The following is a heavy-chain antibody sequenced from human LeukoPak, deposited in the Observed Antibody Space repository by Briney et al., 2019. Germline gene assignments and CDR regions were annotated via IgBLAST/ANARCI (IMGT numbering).Heavy chain of an antibody. CDR1: GGTFSSYA. Sequence: ASVKVSCKASGGTFSSYAISWVRQAPGQGLEWMGWMNPNSGNTGYAQKFQGRVTMTRNTSISTAYMELSSLRSEDTAVYYCARISRDGYNSDYWGQGTLVTVSS. V-gene: IGHV1-8*02. D-gene: IGHD5-12*01. CDR3: ARISRDGYNSDY. J-gene: IGHJ4*02. CDR2: MNPNSGNT.